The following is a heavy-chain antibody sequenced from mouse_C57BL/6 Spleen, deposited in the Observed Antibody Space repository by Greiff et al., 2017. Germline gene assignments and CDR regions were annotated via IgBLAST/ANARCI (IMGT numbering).Heavy chain of an antibody. V-gene: IGHV5-9*01. J-gene: IGHJ4*01. Sequence: EVQLVESGGGLVKPGGSLKLSCAASGFTFSSYTMSWVRQTPEKRLEWVATISGGGGNTYYPDSVKGRFTISRDNAKNTLYLQMSSLRSEDTALYYCARHEGYDGAMDYWGQGTSVTVSS. CDR2: ISGGGGNT. D-gene: IGHD2-2*01. CDR3: ARHEGYDGAMDY. CDR1: GFTFSSYT.